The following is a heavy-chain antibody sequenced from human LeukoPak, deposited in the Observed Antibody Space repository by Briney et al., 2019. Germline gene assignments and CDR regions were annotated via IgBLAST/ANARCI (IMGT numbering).Heavy chain of an antibody. CDR1: GFTFSSYA. CDR2: ISYDGSNK. V-gene: IGHV3-30-3*01. Sequence: GRSLRLSCAASGFTFSSYAMHWVRQAPGKGLEWVAVISYDGSNKYYADSVKGRFTISRDNSKNTLYLQMNSLRAEDTAVYYRARTYGDYFRDYYYYMDVWGKGTTVTVSS. D-gene: IGHD4-17*01. CDR3: ARTYGDYFRDYYYYMDV. J-gene: IGHJ6*03.